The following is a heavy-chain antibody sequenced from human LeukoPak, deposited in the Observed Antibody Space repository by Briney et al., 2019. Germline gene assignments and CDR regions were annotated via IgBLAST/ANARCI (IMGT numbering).Heavy chain of an antibody. D-gene: IGHD1-26*01. CDR1: GFIFSSYG. CDR2: IRYDGSNK. J-gene: IGHJ6*03. Sequence: GSLRLSCAASGFIFSSYGMHWVRQAPGKGLEWVAFIRYDGSNKYYADSVKGRFTISRDNSKNTLYLQMNSLRAEDTAVYYCARNSGGYLTSETIGHYYYMDVWGKGTTVTVSS. V-gene: IGHV3-30*02. CDR3: ARNSGGYLTSETIGHYYYMDV.